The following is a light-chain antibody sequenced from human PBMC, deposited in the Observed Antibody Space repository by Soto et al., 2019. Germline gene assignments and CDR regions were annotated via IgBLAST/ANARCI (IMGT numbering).Light chain of an antibody. V-gene: IGKV1-39*01. J-gene: IGKJ4*01. Sequence: DIQITQSPSTVSAPLGDRFTIACRASQSISRWLACYQQKPGKAPKLLIYAASSLQSGVPSRFSGSGSGTDFTLTISSLQAEDFATYYCQQSYSTPPTFGGGTKVDIK. CDR1: QSISRW. CDR3: QQSYSTPPT. CDR2: AAS.